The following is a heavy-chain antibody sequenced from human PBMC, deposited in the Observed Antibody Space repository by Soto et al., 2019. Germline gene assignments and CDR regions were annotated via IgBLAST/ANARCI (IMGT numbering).Heavy chain of an antibody. Sequence: EVQLLESGGGLVQPGGSLRLSCAASGFTFSTYAMTWVRQAPGKGLEWVSGISGSGGSTYYADSVKGRFSISRDNSKKTLYLQMNSLRAEDTAVYYCAKIMGIGGLGCMDIWGTGTTVTVSS. CDR3: AKIMGIGGLGCMDI. V-gene: IGHV3-23*01. J-gene: IGHJ6*03. CDR1: GFTFSTYA. CDR2: ISGSGGST. D-gene: IGHD6-13*01.